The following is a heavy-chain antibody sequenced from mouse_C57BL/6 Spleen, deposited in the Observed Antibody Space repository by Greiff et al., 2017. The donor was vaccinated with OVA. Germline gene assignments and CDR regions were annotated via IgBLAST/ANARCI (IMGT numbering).Heavy chain of an antibody. CDR3: ARRIGSRNWYFDV. D-gene: IGHD1-1*01. J-gene: IGHJ1*03. Sequence: EVKLMESGGGLVKPGGSLKLSCAASGFTFSDYGMHWVRQAPEKGLEWVAYISSGSSTIYYADTVKGRFTISRDNAKNTLFLQMTSLRSEDTAMYYCARRIGSRNWYFDVWGTGTTVTVSS. CDR2: ISSGSSTI. CDR1: GFTFSDYG. V-gene: IGHV5-17*01.